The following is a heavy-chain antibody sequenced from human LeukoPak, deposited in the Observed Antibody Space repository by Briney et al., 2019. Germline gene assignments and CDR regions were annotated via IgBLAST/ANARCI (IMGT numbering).Heavy chain of an antibody. CDR1: GFTFSSYE. Sequence: PGGSLRLSCAASGFTFSSYEMNWVRQAPGKGLEWVSYISSSGSIIYYADSVKDRFTISRDNAKNSVYLQMNSLRAEDTAVYYCARGAYYYDSSGPFFDYWGQGTLVTVSS. J-gene: IGHJ4*02. V-gene: IGHV3-48*03. CDR2: ISSSGSII. CDR3: ARGAYYYDSSGPFFDY. D-gene: IGHD3-22*01.